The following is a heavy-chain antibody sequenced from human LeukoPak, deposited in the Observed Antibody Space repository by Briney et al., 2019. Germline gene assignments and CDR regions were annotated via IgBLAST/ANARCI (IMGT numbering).Heavy chain of an antibody. CDR2: IYTSGST. CDR3: VNYYDSSDYQQPNHSDY. V-gene: IGHV4-4*07. Sequence: SETLSLTCTVSGGSISSYYWSWIRQPAGKGLEWIGRIYTSGSTNYNPSLKNRVTISVDTSKNQFSLKLSSVTAADTAVYYCVNYYDSSDYQQPNHSDYWGQGTLVTVSS. D-gene: IGHD3-22*01. CDR1: GGSISSYY. J-gene: IGHJ4*02.